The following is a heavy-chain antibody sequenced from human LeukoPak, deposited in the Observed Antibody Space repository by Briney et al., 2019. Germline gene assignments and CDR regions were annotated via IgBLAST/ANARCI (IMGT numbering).Heavy chain of an antibody. J-gene: IGHJ5*02. CDR1: GYSISSDNW. D-gene: IGHD3-16*01. CDR2: VHYSGIT. V-gene: IGHV4-28*01. CDR3: ARKPNAVYWFDP. Sequence: SETLSLTCAVSGYSISSDNWWGWIRQPPGKGLEWIGYVHYSGITYYSPSLKSRVTLSVDTSKNQFSLRLSSVTAVDTAVYYCARKPNAVYWFDPWGQGTLVTVSS.